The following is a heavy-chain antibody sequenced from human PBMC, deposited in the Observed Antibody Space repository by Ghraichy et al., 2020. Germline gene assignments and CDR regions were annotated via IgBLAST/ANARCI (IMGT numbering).Heavy chain of an antibody. CDR3: AKDIYSSASAGWGY. J-gene: IGHJ4*02. V-gene: IGHV3-9*01. D-gene: IGHD6-6*01. CDR1: GFTFDDYA. CDR2: ISWNSGSI. Sequence: GGSLRLSCAASGFTFDDYAMHWVRQAPGKGLEWVSGISWNSGSIGYADSVKGRFTISRDNAKNSLYLQMNSLRAEDTALYYCAKDIYSSASAGWGYRGQGTLVTVSS.